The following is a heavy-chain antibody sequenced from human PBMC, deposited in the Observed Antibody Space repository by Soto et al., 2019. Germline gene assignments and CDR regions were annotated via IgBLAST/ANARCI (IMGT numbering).Heavy chain of an antibody. J-gene: IGHJ6*02. D-gene: IGHD3-3*01. CDR2: INHSGST. V-gene: IGHV4-34*01. Sequence: PETLSLTCAVYGGSFSGYYWSWIRQPPGKGLEWIGEINHSGSTNYNPSLKSRVTISVDTSKNQFSLKLSSVTAADTAVYYCAKPYYDFWSGYLNPYYYYGMDVWGQGTTVTVSS. CDR1: GGSFSGYY. CDR3: AKPYYDFWSGYLNPYYYYGMDV.